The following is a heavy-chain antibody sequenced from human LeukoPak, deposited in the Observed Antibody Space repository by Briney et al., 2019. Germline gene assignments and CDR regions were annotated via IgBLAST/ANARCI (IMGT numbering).Heavy chain of an antibody. CDR3: ARATYYYDKGYFDY. CDR2: ISSSGSTI. J-gene: IGHJ4*02. Sequence: PGGSLRLSCAASRFTFTSYAMSWVRQAPGKGLEWVPYISSSGSTIYYADSVKGRFTISRDNAKNSLYLQMNSLRAEDTAVYYCARATYYYDKGYFDYWGQGTLVTVSS. CDR1: RFTFTSYA. V-gene: IGHV3-11*01. D-gene: IGHD3-22*01.